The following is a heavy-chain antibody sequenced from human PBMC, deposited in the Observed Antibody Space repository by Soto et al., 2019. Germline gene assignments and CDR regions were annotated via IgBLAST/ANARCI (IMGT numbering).Heavy chain of an antibody. CDR1: EYSFASYG. CDR2: IYPGDSDT. J-gene: IGHJ4*02. D-gene: IGHD6-19*01. V-gene: IGHV5-51*01. Sequence: VSMTNSFKGSEYSFASYGGGWVRKMPGKGLERMGIIYPGDSDTRYSPSFQGQVTISADKSITTTYLQWSSLKASDTAIYYCARLFDTSGWYDYWGQGTLVTVS. CDR3: ARLFDTSGWYDY.